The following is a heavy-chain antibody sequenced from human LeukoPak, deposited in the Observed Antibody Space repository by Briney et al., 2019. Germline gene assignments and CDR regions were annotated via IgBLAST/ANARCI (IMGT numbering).Heavy chain of an antibody. D-gene: IGHD6-19*01. V-gene: IGHV4-61*02. CDR2: IYTSGST. Sequence: SQTLSLTCTVSGGSITSGSYYWSWIRQPAGKGLEWIGRIYTSGSTNYNPSLKSRVTMSVDTSKNQFSLKLSSVTAADTAVYYCAREGYSSGWYWFDPWGQGTLVTVSS. CDR1: GGSITSGSYY. J-gene: IGHJ5*02. CDR3: AREGYSSGWYWFDP.